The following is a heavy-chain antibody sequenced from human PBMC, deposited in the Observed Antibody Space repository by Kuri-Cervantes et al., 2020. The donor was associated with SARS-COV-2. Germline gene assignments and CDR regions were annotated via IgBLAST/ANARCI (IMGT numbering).Heavy chain of an antibody. J-gene: IGHJ6*03. CDR2: IHHSGST. CDR1: GGSFSGYY. D-gene: IGHD2-2*01. CDR3: ARGREGVVPATILGLGYFLYFSMDV. V-gene: IGHV4-34*01. Sequence: ESLKISCAVLGGSFSGYYWSWIRQSPGKGLEWIGKIHHSGSTNYNPSLSSRVTISVDMSKNQFSLRLSSVTAADTAMYYCARGREGVVPATILGLGYFLYFSMDVWGKGTSVTVSS.